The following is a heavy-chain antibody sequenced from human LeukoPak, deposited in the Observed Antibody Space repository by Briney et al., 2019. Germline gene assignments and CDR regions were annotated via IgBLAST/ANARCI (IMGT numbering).Heavy chain of an antibody. Sequence: PSETLSLTCAIYGGSFNDYDWTWIRQPQGKGLEWIGEIIHSGYTNWNPSLKSRVTLSVDTSKNQFSLKLYSVTAADTAVYYCARRGWAKRGEVRGLIISAIDLWGQGNLVTVSS. D-gene: IGHD3-10*01. CDR1: GGSFNDYD. V-gene: IGHV4-34*12. CDR3: ARRGWAKRGEVRGLIISAIDL. J-gene: IGHJ5*02. CDR2: IIHSGYT.